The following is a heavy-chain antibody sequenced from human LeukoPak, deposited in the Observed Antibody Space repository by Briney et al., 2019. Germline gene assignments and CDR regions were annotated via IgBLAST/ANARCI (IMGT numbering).Heavy chain of an antibody. V-gene: IGHV3-23*01. Sequence: GGSLRLSCAASGFTFSSYAMSWVRQAPGKGLEWVSAISGSGGSTYYADSVKGRFTISRDNSKNALYLQMNSLRAEDTAVYYCAKAIHLSTYYYDSSGYSRGFDYWGQGTLVTVSS. CDR2: ISGSGGST. CDR3: AKAIHLSTYYYDSSGYSRGFDY. D-gene: IGHD3-22*01. J-gene: IGHJ4*02. CDR1: GFTFSSYA.